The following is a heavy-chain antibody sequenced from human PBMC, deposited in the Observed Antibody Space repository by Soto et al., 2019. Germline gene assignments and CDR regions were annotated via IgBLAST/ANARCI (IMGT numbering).Heavy chain of an antibody. Sequence: ASVKVSCKASGYTFTSYAMHWVRQAPGQRLEWMGWINAGNGNTKYSQKFQGRVTITRDTSASTAYMELSSLRSEGTAVYYCARALYTAMVYYYYYGMDVWRQGTTVTVSS. D-gene: IGHD5-18*01. J-gene: IGHJ6*02. CDR3: ARALYTAMVYYYYYGMDV. V-gene: IGHV1-3*01. CDR1: GYTFTSYA. CDR2: INAGNGNT.